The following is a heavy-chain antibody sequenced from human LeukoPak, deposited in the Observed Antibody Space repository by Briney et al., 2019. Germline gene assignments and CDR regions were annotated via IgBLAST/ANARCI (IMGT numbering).Heavy chain of an antibody. CDR3: ARGTGIAAAGKNWFDP. Sequence: SETLSLTCAVSGYSISSGYYWGWIRQPPGKGLEWIGSIYHSGSTNYNPSLKSRVTISVDTSKNQFSLKLSSVTAADTAVYYCARGTGIAAAGKNWFDPWGQGTLVTVSS. CDR2: IYHSGST. CDR1: GYSISSGYY. D-gene: IGHD6-13*01. V-gene: IGHV4-38-2*01. J-gene: IGHJ5*02.